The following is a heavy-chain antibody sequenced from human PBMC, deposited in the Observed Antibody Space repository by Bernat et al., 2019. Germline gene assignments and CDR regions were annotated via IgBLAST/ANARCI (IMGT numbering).Heavy chain of an antibody. J-gene: IGHJ6*02. V-gene: IGHV3-66*01. D-gene: IGHD3-22*01. Sequence: EVQLVESGGGLVQPGGSLRLSCAASGFTVSSNYMSWVRQAPGKGLEWVSVIYSGGSTYYADSVKGRFTISRDNSKNTLYLQMNSLRAEDTAVYYCAFYYDSRNYYGMDVWGQGTTVTVS. CDR1: GFTVSSNY. CDR3: AFYYDSRNYYGMDV. CDR2: IYSGGST.